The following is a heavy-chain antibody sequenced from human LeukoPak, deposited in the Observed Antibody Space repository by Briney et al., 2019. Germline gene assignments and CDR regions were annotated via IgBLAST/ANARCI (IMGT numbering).Heavy chain of an antibody. Sequence: KSGGSLRLSCAASGFAFSSYSMNWVRQAPGKGLEWVSSISSSSSYIYYADSVKGRFTISRDNAKNSLYLQMNSLRAEDTAVYYCARLGGDWLSAGSFDYWGQGTLVTVSS. CDR1: GFAFSSYS. CDR3: ARLGGDWLSAGSFDY. V-gene: IGHV3-21*01. CDR2: ISSSSSYI. D-gene: IGHD2-21*02. J-gene: IGHJ4*02.